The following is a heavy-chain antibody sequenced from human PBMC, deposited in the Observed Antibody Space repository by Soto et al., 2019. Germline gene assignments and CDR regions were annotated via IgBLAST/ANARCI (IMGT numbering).Heavy chain of an antibody. D-gene: IGHD4-4*01. CDR2: ISAYNGNT. V-gene: IGHV1-18*01. CDR1: GYTFTSYV. Sequence: ASVKVSCKASGYTFTSYVISWVRQAPGQGLEWMGWISAYNGNTNYAQKLQGRVTMTTDTSTSTAYMELRSLRSDDTAVYYCARDGDYSNYVNWFDPWGQGTLVTVSS. CDR3: ARDGDYSNYVNWFDP. J-gene: IGHJ5*02.